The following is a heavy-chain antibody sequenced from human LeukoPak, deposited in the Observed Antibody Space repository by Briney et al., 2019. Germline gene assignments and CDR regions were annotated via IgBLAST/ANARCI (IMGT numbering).Heavy chain of an antibody. Sequence: GGSLRLSCAASGFTFGSYSMNWVRRAPGKGLEWVSSISSSSSYIYYADSVKGRLTISRDNAKNSLYLQMNSLRAEDTAVYYCASNDNWFDPWGQGTLVTVSS. V-gene: IGHV3-21*01. CDR3: ASNDNWFDP. CDR1: GFTFGSYS. CDR2: ISSSSSYI. J-gene: IGHJ5*02.